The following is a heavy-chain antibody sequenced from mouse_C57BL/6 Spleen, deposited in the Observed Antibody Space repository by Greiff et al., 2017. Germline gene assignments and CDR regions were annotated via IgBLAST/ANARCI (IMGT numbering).Heavy chain of an antibody. Sequence: QVQLQQPGAELVKPGASVKLSCKASGYTFTSSWMQWVNQRPGQGLEWIGEIDPSDSYTYYTQKFTGKATLTVATSSSTAYMQLSILTSEDSAVYYCARRGYVRYFDYWGQGTTLTVSS. CDR1: GYTFTSSW. CDR3: ARRGYVRYFDY. D-gene: IGHD3-1*01. CDR2: IDPSDSYT. J-gene: IGHJ2*01. V-gene: IGHV1-50*01.